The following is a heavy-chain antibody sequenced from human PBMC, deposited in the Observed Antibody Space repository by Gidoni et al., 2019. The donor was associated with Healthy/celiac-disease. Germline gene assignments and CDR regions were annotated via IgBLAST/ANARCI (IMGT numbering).Heavy chain of an antibody. Sequence: QLQLQESGPGLVKPSETLSLTCTVSGGSISSSSYYWGWIRQPPGKGLEWIGSIYYSGSTYYNPSLKSRVTISVDTSKNQFSLKLSSVTAADTAVYYCARGNYYYGSGSYYLPLFDYWGQGTLVTVSS. CDR2: IYYSGST. D-gene: IGHD3-10*01. CDR1: GGSISSSSYY. J-gene: IGHJ4*02. V-gene: IGHV4-39*01. CDR3: ARGNYYYGSGSYYLPLFDY.